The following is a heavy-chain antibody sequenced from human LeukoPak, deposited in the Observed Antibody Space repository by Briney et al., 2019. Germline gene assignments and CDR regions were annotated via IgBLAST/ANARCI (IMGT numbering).Heavy chain of an antibody. CDR1: VYTFTYNH. J-gene: IGHJ5*02. CDR2: IHPNNGKT. CDR3: ARHSSNWFDP. Sequence: ASVKVSFKASVYTFTYNHMHWVRQAPGQGLEWMGWIHPNNGKTNDAQKFRDRVTITTDTSITTNYMEHSVHTYDDTAMYYCARHSSNWFDPWGRGTLLPVS. V-gene: IGHV1-2*02.